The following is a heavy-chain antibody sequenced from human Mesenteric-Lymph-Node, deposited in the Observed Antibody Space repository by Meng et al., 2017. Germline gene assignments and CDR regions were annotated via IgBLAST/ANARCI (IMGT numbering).Heavy chain of an antibody. CDR3: AKDASGSYFYYYYYYGMDV. Sequence: GESLKISCATSGFTFRTYDLHWVRQATGKGLEWVSAISGSGGSTYYADSVKGRFTISRDNSKNTLYLQMNSLRAEDTAVYYCAKDASGSYFYYYYYYGMDVWGQGTTVTVSS. V-gene: IGHV3-23*01. CDR1: GFTFRTYD. J-gene: IGHJ6*02. D-gene: IGHD1-26*01. CDR2: ISGSGGST.